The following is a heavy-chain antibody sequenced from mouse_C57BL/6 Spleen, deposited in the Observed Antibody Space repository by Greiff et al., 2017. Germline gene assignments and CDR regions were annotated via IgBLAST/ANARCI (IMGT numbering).Heavy chain of an antibody. CDR1: GYTFTSYW. D-gene: IGHD1-1*01. CDR3: AIGITTVVATN. J-gene: IGHJ2*01. V-gene: IGHV1-74*01. Sequence: VQLQQPGAELVKPGASVKVSCKASGYTFTSYWMHWVKQRPGQGLEWIGRIHPSDSDTNYNQKFKGKATLTVDKSSSTAYMQLSSLTSEDSAVYYCAIGITTVVATNWGQGTTLTVSS. CDR2: IHPSDSDT.